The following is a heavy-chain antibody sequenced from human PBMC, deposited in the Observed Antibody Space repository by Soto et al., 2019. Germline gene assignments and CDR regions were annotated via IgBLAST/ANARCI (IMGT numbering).Heavy chain of an antibody. D-gene: IGHD2-15*01. CDR2: IKQDGSDK. CDR3: ARASYCSAGSCYRGGAFDI. CDR1: GFSISTFW. V-gene: IGHV3-7*01. Sequence: EEQLVESGGGLVQPGGSLGLSCAASGFSISTFWMTWVRQAPGKGLEWVASIKQDGSDKKYVDSVEGRLAISRDNGRNSLYLQMHSLRADDTAVYYCARASYCSAGSCYRGGAFDIWGQGTMVTVSS. J-gene: IGHJ3*02.